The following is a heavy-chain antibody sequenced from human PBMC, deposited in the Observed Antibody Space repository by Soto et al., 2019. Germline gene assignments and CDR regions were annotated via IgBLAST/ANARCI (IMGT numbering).Heavy chain of an antibody. Sequence: QVQLVQSGAEEKKPGASVKVSCKASGYTFTNYAMHWVRQAPGQRLEWMGWINVVNGNTKYSQKFQGRVTITRDTSASTADMELSSLRSEDTAVYYCARRGDGMDVWGQGTTVTVYS. CDR3: ARRGDGMDV. J-gene: IGHJ6*02. CDR1: GYTFTNYA. V-gene: IGHV1-3*05. D-gene: IGHD3-10*01. CDR2: INVVNGNT.